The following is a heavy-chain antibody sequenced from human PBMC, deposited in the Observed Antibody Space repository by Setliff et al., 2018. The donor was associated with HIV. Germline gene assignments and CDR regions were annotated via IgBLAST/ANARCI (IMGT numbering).Heavy chain of an antibody. D-gene: IGHD2-2*01. CDR3: AGGFRDDIVVVSGRPRTWLDP. CDR2: IYYSGNT. Sequence: SETLSLTCTVSGVSINSVLYSWTWIRQLPGKGLEWIGYIYYSGNTYYNPSLKSRLTISLETSKNPFSLKLSSVTAADTAVYYCAGGFRDDIVVVSGRPRTWLDPWGQGTLVTVSS. CDR1: GVSINSVLYS. V-gene: IGHV4-31*03. J-gene: IGHJ5*02.